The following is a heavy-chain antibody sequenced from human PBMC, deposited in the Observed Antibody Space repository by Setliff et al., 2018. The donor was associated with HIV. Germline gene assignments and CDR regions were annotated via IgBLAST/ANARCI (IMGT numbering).Heavy chain of an antibody. CDR2: ISSGGNT. D-gene: IGHD2-8*02. J-gene: IGHJ2*01. CDR3: ARLYLNTGGYWASTYRYLDL. CDR1: GGSIRSFY. V-gene: IGHV4-39*01. Sequence: PSETLSLTCTVSGGSIRSFYWGWIRQPPGKGLEWIGSISSGGNTYYNTSLKSRVTMSIDTSNNQFSLKLSSVTAADTSVYHCARLYLNTGGYWASTYRYLDLWGRGTLVTVSS.